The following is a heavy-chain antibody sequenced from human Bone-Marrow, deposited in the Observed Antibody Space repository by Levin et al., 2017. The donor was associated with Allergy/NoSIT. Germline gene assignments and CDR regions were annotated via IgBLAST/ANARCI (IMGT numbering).Heavy chain of an antibody. CDR2: IYYGGRT. V-gene: IGHV4-59*11. Sequence: SQTLSLTCTVSGDSLTSHYWSWIRQSPGKGLEWIGFIYYGGRTNYNPSLKSRVRISVDTSKNQFSLKLRSVTAADTALYYCARAAATPFSGFGSWGQGTLVTVSS. CDR1: GDSLTSHY. J-gene: IGHJ5*01. CDR3: ARAAATPFSGFGS.